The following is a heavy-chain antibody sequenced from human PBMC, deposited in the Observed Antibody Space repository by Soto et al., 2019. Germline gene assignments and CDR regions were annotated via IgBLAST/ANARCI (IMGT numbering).Heavy chain of an antibody. CDR3: ARAHYDSSGYSTLDI. CDR2: IWYDGRNK. D-gene: IGHD3-22*01. J-gene: IGHJ3*02. CDR1: GFSFRGYN. V-gene: IGHV3-33*01. Sequence: QVELVESGGGVVQPGRSLRLSCAASGFSFRGYNIHWVRQAPGKGLEWVALIWYDGRNKYYVDSVKGRFIISRDNSKNRLYLQMNSLRAEDTAVYYCARAHYDSSGYSTLDIWGQGTMVTVSS.